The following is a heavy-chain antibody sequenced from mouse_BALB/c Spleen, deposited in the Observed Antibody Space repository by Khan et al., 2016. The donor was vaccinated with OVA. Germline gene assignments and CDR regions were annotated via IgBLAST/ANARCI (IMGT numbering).Heavy chain of an antibody. Sequence: EVKLEESGGGLVQPGGSMKLSCAASGFAFSDAWMDWVRQSPEKGLEWVAEIRDKANNHATYYAESMKGRFTISRDDSKSSVKLQMHSLRAEDIGIYYCVNLVWFRREAYCSYWGQGTLVTVSA. CDR3: VNLVWFRREAYCSY. D-gene: IGHD2-2*01. CDR1: GFAFSDAW. V-gene: IGHV6-6*01. J-gene: IGHJ3*01. CDR2: IRDKANNHAT.